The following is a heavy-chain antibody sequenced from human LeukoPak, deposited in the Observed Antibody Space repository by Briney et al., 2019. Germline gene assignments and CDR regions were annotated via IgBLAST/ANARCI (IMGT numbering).Heavy chain of an antibody. CDR2: IYSSGIT. D-gene: IGHD3-10*01. CDR1: GDSISNYY. V-gene: IGHV4-4*07. J-gene: IGHJ6*02. Sequence: PSETLSLTCTVSGDSISNYYWSWIRQPAGKGLEWIGRIYSSGITNYSPSLKSRVTMSVDASKNQFSLKVTSVTAADTAVYYCARFAMVRGVIITPYYYYGMDVWGQGTTVTVSS. CDR3: ARFAMVRGVIITPYYYYGMDV.